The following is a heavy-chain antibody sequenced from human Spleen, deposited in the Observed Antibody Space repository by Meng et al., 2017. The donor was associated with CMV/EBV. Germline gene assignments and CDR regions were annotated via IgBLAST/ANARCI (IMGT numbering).Heavy chain of an antibody. CDR2: INPSSGST. CDR3: AREGQDSSAYAH. V-gene: IGHV1-46*04. J-gene: IGHJ1*01. CDR1: GDAFTRHY. Sequence: SCKASGDAFTRHYIHWLRQAPGQGFEWMGMINPSSGSTNYAEKWQGRVTMTADTSTSTVSMDLRSLTSEDTATYYYAREGQDSSAYAHWGQGTLVTVSS. D-gene: IGHD3-22*01.